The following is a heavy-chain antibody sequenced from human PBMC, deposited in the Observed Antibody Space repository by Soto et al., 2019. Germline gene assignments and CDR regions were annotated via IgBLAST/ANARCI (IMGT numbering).Heavy chain of an antibody. J-gene: IGHJ4*02. CDR2: SRNKANSYST. CDR3: ARFSGSYTRGLDY. CDR1: GFTFSDHY. D-gene: IGHD1-26*01. Sequence: EVQLVESGGGLVQPGGSLRLSCAASGFTFSDHYMDWVRQAPGKGLAWVGRSRNKANSYSTEYAASVKGRFTISRDESKNSLYLQMNSLKTEGTAVYYCARFSGSYTRGLDYWGQGTLVTVSS. V-gene: IGHV3-72*01.